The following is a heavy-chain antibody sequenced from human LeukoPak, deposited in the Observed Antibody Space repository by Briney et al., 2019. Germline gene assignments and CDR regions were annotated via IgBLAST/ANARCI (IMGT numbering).Heavy chain of an antibody. CDR3: AKDPSMTTVVTPDYFDY. J-gene: IGHJ4*02. Sequence: GGSLRLSCAASGFTFSSYAMSWDRQAPGKGLEWVSAISGSGGSTYYADSVKGRFTISRDNSKNTLYLQMNSLRAEDTAVYYCAKDPSMTTVVTPDYFDYWGQGTLVTVSS. V-gene: IGHV3-23*01. CDR2: ISGSGGST. D-gene: IGHD4-23*01. CDR1: GFTFSSYA.